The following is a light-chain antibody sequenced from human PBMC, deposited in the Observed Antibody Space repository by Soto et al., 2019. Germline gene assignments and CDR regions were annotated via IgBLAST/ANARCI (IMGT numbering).Light chain of an antibody. CDR1: TSDIGTYNY. Sequence: QSALTQPASVSGSPGQSITIPCSGGTSDIGTYNYVSWYQHHPGKVPKVMIYEVSNRPSGVSNRFSGSKSGNTASLTISGLQSEDEADYYCSSYTSSATLVFGGGTQLTVL. CDR3: SSYTSSATLV. CDR2: EVS. V-gene: IGLV2-14*01. J-gene: IGLJ3*02.